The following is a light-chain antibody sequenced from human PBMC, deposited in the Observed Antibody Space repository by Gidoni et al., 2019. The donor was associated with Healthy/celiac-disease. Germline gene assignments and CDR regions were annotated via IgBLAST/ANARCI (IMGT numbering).Light chain of an antibody. V-gene: IGKV3-11*01. J-gene: IGKJ4*01. Sequence: EIVLTQSPATLSLSPGESATLPCRASQSLGTFLVWYQHKPGQAPRLIIYGSSTRSTGVPARFSGAGSGTEFTLTIASLEPEDVAIYYGQQRGRWPLTFGGGTRVEI. CDR1: QSLGTF. CDR3: QQRGRWPLT. CDR2: GSS.